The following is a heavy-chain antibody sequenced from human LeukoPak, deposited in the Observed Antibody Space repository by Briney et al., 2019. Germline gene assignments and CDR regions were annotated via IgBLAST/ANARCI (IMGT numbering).Heavy chain of an antibody. V-gene: IGHV4-59*01. CDR2: IYYSGST. CDR3: ARPPPHCSGGSCYLSYYYYGMDV. Sequence: SETLSLTCTVSGGSLSSDYWSWIREPPGKGLEWSGYIYYSGSTNYNPSHKSRVTISVDTSKNQFSLKLGSVTAPDTAVYYFARPPPHCSGGSCYLSYYYYGMDVWGQGTTVTVSS. D-gene: IGHD2-15*01. J-gene: IGHJ6*02. CDR1: GGSLSSDY.